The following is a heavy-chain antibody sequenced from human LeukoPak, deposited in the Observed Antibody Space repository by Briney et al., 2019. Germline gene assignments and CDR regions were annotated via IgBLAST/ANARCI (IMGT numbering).Heavy chain of an antibody. CDR2: IYPGDSDT. CDR3: ARPSYYDSSGYYYEGWYFDL. J-gene: IGHJ2*01. Sequence: HGESLQISCKGSGYSFTSYWIGWVRQMPGKGLEWMGIIYPGDSDTRYSPSFQGQVTISADKSISTAYLQWSSLKASDTAMYYCARPSYYDSSGYYYEGWYFDLWGRGTLVTVSS. D-gene: IGHD3-22*01. V-gene: IGHV5-51*01. CDR1: GYSFTSYW.